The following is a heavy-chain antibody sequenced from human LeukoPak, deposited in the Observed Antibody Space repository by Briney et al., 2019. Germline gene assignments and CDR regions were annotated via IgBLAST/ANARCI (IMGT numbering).Heavy chain of an antibody. J-gene: IGHJ5*02. CDR2: IIPIIGTV. V-gene: IGHV1-69*13. CDR1: GGTFNRYA. Sequence: ASVKVSCKASGGTFNRYAISWVRQAPGQGLEWMGGIIPIIGTVNYAQKFQGRVTITADESTSTAYMELSSLRSEDTAVYYCARDGGCSSTSCYFSSRNWFDPWGQGTLVTVSS. CDR3: ARDGGCSSTSCYFSSRNWFDP. D-gene: IGHD2-2*01.